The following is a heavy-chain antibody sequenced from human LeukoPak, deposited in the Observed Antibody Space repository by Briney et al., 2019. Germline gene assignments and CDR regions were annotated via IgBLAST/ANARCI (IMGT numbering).Heavy chain of an antibody. J-gene: IGHJ5*02. D-gene: IGHD3-3*01. Sequence: GESLKISCKDSGYSFTSYWIGWVRQMPGKGLEWMGIIYPGDSDTKYSPSFQGLVAISADKSISTAYLQWSSLKASDTAMYYCARQSITIFGVPRGWFDPWGQGTLVTVSS. CDR2: IYPGDSDT. V-gene: IGHV5-51*01. CDR3: ARQSITIFGVPRGWFDP. CDR1: GYSFTSYW.